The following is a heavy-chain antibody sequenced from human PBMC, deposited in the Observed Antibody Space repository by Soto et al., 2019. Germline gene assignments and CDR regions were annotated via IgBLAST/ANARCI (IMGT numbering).Heavy chain of an antibody. Sequence: QVQLQESGPGLVKPSQTLSLTCTVSGGSISSGGYYGSWIRQHPGKGLEWIGYIYYSGSTYYNPSLKSRVTISVDTSKNQFCRELSSVTAADTAVYYCAGERYSSGWYFNWFDPWGQGTLVTVSS. D-gene: IGHD6-19*01. CDR3: AGERYSSGWYFNWFDP. V-gene: IGHV4-31*03. CDR1: GGSISSGGYY. CDR2: IYYSGST. J-gene: IGHJ5*02.